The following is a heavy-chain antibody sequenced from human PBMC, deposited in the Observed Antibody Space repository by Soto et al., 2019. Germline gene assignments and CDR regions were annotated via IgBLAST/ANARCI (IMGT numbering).Heavy chain of an antibody. D-gene: IGHD5-18*01. CDR1: GYTFTGYY. V-gene: IGHV1-2*02. Sequence: GASVKVSCKASGYTFTGYYMHWVRQAPGQGLEWMGWINPNSGGTNYAQKFQGRVTMTRDTSISTAYMELSRLRSDDTAVYYCARESGDTATVRLLYWGQGTLVTVSS. CDR2: INPNSGGT. CDR3: ARESGDTATVRLLY. J-gene: IGHJ4*02.